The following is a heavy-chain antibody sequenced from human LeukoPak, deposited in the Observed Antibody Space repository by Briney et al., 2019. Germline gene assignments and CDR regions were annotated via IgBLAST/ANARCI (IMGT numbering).Heavy chain of an antibody. Sequence: GGSLRLSCAASGFTFSSYSMNWVRQAPGKGLEWVSSISSSSSYIYYADSVKGRFTISRDNAKNSLYLQMNSLRAEDTAVYYCARDIDYYGSGSPTAYYYGMDVWGQGTTVTVSS. CDR3: ARDIDYYGSGSPTAYYYGMDV. D-gene: IGHD3-10*01. CDR1: GFTFSSYS. J-gene: IGHJ6*02. CDR2: ISSSSSYI. V-gene: IGHV3-21*01.